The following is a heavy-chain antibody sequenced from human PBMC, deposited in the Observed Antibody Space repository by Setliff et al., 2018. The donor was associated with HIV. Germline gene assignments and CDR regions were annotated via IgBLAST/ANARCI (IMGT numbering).Heavy chain of an antibody. D-gene: IGHD2-21*02. J-gene: IGHJ3*02. CDR1: GGTFSSYA. Sequence: ASVKVSCKASGGTFSSYAISWVRQAPGQGLEWMGGIIPIFGTANYAQKFQGRVTITADESTSTAYMELSSLRSEDTAVYYCARDTPNIVVVTAPEPGDDAFDIWGQGTMVTVSS. CDR3: ARDTPNIVVVTAPEPGDDAFDI. CDR2: IIPIFGTA. V-gene: IGHV1-69*13.